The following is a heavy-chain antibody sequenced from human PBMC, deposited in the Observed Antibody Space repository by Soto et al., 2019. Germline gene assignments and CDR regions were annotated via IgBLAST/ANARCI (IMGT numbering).Heavy chain of an antibody. J-gene: IGHJ4*02. CDR1: GFTFSSYA. V-gene: IGHV3-23*01. D-gene: IGHD6-13*01. CDR2: ISGSGGST. CDR3: APEPSSPERVPY. Sequence: PGGSLRLSCAASGFTFSSYAMSWVRQAPGKGLEWVSAISGSGGSTYYADSVKGRFTISRDNSKNTLYLQMNSLRAEDMAVYYCAPEPSSPERVPYWGQGTLVTVSS.